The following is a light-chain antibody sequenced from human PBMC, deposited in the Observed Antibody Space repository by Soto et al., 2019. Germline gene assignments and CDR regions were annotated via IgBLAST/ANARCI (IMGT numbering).Light chain of an antibody. J-gene: IGKJ2*01. Sequence: EIVLTQSPGTLSLSPGERATLSCRANQSVSSAYLAWYQQKPGQAPRLLISGASIRATGIPERFSGSGSWTDFTLTISRLEHEDSAVYYCQQYGSSPPYTFGQGTKLEIK. CDR3: QQYGSSPPYT. V-gene: IGKV3-20*01. CDR2: GAS. CDR1: QSVSSAY.